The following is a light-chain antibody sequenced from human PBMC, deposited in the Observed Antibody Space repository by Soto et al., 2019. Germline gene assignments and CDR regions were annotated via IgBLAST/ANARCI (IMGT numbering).Light chain of an antibody. CDR1: QSVSSY. Sequence: EIVLTQSPATLSLSPGERATLSCRASQSVSSYFAWYQQKPGQAPRLLIYDASNRATGIPARFSGSGSGTDFTLTINSLEPEDFAVYYWQQRSNWPVTFGQGTKVDI. CDR2: DAS. V-gene: IGKV3-11*01. J-gene: IGKJ1*01. CDR3: QQRSNWPVT.